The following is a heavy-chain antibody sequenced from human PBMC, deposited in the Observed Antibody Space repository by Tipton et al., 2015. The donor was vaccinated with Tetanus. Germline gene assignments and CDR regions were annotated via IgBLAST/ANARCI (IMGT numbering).Heavy chain of an antibody. D-gene: IGHD3-22*01. CDR3: ARDSYYSSRWSFADY. J-gene: IGHJ4*02. V-gene: IGHV4-31*03. Sequence: TLSLTCTVSGDSISSGDFYWSWIRQHPGKGLVWIGYIYFTGTTYYNPSLESRLTISIDTSKNQFSLELTSVTAADTAVYYCARDSYYSSRWSFADYWGQGTLVTVSS. CDR1: GDSISSGDFY. CDR2: IYFTGTT.